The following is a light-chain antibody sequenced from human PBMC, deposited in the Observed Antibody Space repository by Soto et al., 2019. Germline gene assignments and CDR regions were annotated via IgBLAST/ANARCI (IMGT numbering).Light chain of an antibody. CDR2: SNN. CDR1: SSNIGTNS. J-gene: IGLJ3*02. V-gene: IGLV1-44*01. Sequence: QSVLTQPPSASGTPGQRVTISCSGSSSNIGTNSVNWYQQLPETAPKLLIYSNNQRPSGVPDRFSGSKSGTSASLAITGLQAEDEADYYCQAYDYSLTASVFGGGTKLTVL. CDR3: QAYDYSLTASV.